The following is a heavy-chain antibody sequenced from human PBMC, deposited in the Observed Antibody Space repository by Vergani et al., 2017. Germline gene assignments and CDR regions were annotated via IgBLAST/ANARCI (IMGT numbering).Heavy chain of an antibody. CDR1: GGTFSSYA. D-gene: IGHD2-2*01. CDR3: AGDAPTRGCSSTSCQDAFDI. Sequence: QVQLVQSGAEVKKPGSSVKVSCKASGGTFSSYAISWVRQAPGQGLEWMGGIIPIFGTANYAQKFQGRVTITADESTSTAYMELSSLRSEDTAVYYCAGDAPTRGCSSTSCQDAFDIWGQGTMVTVSS. CDR2: IIPIFGTA. V-gene: IGHV1-69*01. J-gene: IGHJ3*02.